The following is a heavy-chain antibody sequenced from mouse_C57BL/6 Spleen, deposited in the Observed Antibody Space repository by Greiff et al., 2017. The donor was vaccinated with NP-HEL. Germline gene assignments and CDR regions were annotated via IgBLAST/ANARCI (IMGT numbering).Heavy chain of an antibody. CDR1: GYTFTSYW. CDR2: IDPNSGGT. CDR3: AREAIYDGYYLHCDY. D-gene: IGHD2-3*01. J-gene: IGHJ2*01. V-gene: IGHV1-72*01. Sequence: VQLQQSGAELVKPGASVKLSCKASGYTFTSYWMHWVKQRPGRGLEWIGRIDPNSGGTKYNEKFKSKVTLTVDKPSRTAYMQLSSLTSEDSAVYYYAREAIYDGYYLHCDYWGQGTTLTVSS.